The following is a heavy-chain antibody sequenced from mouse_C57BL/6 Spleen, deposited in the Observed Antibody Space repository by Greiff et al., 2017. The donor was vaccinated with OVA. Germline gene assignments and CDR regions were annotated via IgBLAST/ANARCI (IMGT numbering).Heavy chain of an antibody. D-gene: IGHD4-1*01. V-gene: IGHV10-1*01. CDR3: VRQLTGNYFDY. CDR2: IRSKSNNYAT. Sequence: EVKLMESGGGLVQPKGSLKLSCAASGFSFNTYAMNWVRQAPGKGLEWVARIRSKSNNYATYYADSVKDRFTISRDDSESMLYLQMNNLKTEDTAMYYCVRQLTGNYFDYWGQGTTLTVSS. CDR1: GFSFNTYA. J-gene: IGHJ2*01.